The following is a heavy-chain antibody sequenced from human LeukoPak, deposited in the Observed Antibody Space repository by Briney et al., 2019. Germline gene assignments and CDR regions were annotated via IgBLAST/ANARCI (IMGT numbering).Heavy chain of an antibody. D-gene: IGHD2-2*01. CDR3: ARAPVATWFDP. CDR2: INSDGSST. J-gene: IGHJ5*02. Sequence: GGSLRLSCAASGLTFSSYWMYWVRRAPGKGLVWVSHINSDGSSTRYADSVKGRFTISRDNAKNTLYLQMNSLRAEDTAVYYCARAPVATWFDPWGQGTLVTVSS. CDR1: GLTFSSYW. V-gene: IGHV3-74*01.